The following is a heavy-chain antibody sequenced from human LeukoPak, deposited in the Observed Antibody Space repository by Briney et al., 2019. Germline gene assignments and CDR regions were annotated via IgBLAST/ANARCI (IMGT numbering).Heavy chain of an antibody. CDR2: IYHSGST. CDR1: VGSISRGGCS. CDR3: ARYCSSTSCGYYYGMDV. Sequence: SQTLSLTCPFCVGSISRGGCSWSWIRQPPGKGLEWLGYIYHSGSTYYNPTLKSRVTISVDRSKKQFSLKLSSVTAADTAVYYCARYCSSTSCGYYYGMDVWGQGTRVSVSS. V-gene: IGHV4-30-2*01. D-gene: IGHD2-2*01. J-gene: IGHJ6*02.